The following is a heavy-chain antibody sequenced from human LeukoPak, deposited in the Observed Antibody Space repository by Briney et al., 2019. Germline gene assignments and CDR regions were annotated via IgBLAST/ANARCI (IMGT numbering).Heavy chain of an antibody. CDR2: IYYSGST. V-gene: IGHV4-39*01. J-gene: IGHJ2*01. D-gene: IGHD6-6*01. CDR3: ASLVLDWYFDL. CDR1: GGSISSYY. Sequence: SETLSLTCTVSGGSISSYYWGWIRQPPGKGLEWIGSIYYSGSTYYNPSLKSRVTISVDTSKNQFSLKLSSVTAADTAVYYCASLVLDWYFDLWGRGTLVTVSS.